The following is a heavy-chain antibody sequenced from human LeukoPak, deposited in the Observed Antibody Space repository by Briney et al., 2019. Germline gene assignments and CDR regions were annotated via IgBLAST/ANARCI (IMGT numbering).Heavy chain of an antibody. CDR1: GFTFSGHW. Sequence: GGSLRLSCAASGFTFSGHWVSWVRQRPGKGLQWGAHAHASGIDYVEDVMGRFTISRDNAKNSATLQMDTMRGEYSDVYYCAPGPYGLEVWGQGDPVTVSS. V-gene: IGHV3-7*01. CDR3: APGPYGLEV. CDR2: AHASGI. J-gene: IGHJ6*01.